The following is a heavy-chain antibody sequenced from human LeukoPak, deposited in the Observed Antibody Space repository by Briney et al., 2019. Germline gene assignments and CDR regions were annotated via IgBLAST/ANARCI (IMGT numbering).Heavy chain of an antibody. CDR2: IYYSGST. D-gene: IGHD4-23*01. CDR3: ARATGSTTVDPFDY. V-gene: IGHV4-30-4*01. Sequence: PSQTLSLTCTVSGGSISSGDYYWTWIRQPPGKGLEWIGDIYYSGSTYYNSSLNSRVFMSTDTSKNQFSLKLSSVTAADTAVYYCARATGSTTVDPFDYWGQGTLVTVSS. J-gene: IGHJ4*02. CDR1: GGSISSGDYY.